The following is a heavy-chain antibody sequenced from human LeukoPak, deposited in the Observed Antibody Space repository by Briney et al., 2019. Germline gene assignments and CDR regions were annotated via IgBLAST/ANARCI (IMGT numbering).Heavy chain of an antibody. D-gene: IGHD1-1*01. J-gene: IGHJ4*02. CDR3: ARGGLEPVDF. CDR1: GFTFSTYW. Sequence: GGSLRLSCAVSGFTFSTYWMHWVRQAPGEGLVWVSRINTDGRSTSYADSVKGRFTISRDNAKTTLYLQMSSLRADDTAVYYCARGGLEPVDFWGQGTLVTVSS. CDR2: INTDGRST. V-gene: IGHV3-74*01.